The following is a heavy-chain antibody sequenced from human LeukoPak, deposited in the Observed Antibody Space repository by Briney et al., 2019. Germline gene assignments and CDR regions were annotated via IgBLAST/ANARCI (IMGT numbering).Heavy chain of an antibody. V-gene: IGHV3-23*01. J-gene: IGHJ3*02. CDR1: GFTFSSYA. Sequence: PGGSLRLSCAASGFTFSSYAMSWVRQAPGKGLEWVSAISGSGGSTYYADSVKGRFTISRDNSKNTLYLQMNSLRAEDTAVYYCASYGEPSDSSGWYLDAFDIWGQGTMVTVSS. CDR3: ASYGEPSDSSGWYLDAFDI. CDR2: ISGSGGST. D-gene: IGHD6-19*01.